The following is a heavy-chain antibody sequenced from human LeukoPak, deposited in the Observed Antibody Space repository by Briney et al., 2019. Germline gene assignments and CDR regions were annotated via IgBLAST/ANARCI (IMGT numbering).Heavy chain of an antibody. CDR1: GGSISSRTYY. J-gene: IGHJ6*03. V-gene: IGHV4-39*07. CDR3: ARVAQIAAATGPFQFYYYYYMDV. Sequence: PSETLSLTCTVSGGSISSRTYYWGWIRQPPGKGLEWIGSIYYTGGSYYNPSLKSRFSTSLDTSRNQFSLKLSSVTAADTAVYYCARVAQIAAATGPFQFYYYYYMDVWGKGTTVTVSS. CDR2: IYYTGGS. D-gene: IGHD6-13*01.